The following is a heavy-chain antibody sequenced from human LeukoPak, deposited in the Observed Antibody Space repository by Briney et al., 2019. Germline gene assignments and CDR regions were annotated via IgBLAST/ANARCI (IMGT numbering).Heavy chain of an antibody. CDR3: ARDLRGGRYYYYMDV. D-gene: IGHD3-16*01. J-gene: IGHJ6*03. V-gene: IGHV4-30-2*06. Sequence: SSETLSLTCSVSSASITSDDFYWTWIRQSPEKGLEWIGYIRHNGDSYSRPSLNSRVTISRDESRNQFSLRLTSVTAADTAVYYCARDLRGGRYYYYMDVWGKGTTVTVSS. CDR1: SASITSDDFY. CDR2: IRHNGDS.